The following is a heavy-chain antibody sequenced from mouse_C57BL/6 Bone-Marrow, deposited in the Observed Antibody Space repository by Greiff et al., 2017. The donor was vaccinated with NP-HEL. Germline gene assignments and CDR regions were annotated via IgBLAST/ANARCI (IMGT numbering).Heavy chain of an antibody. V-gene: IGHV1-85*01. CDR3: AQARAWFAY. CDR1: GYTFTSYD. Sequence: VQLRQSGPELVKPGASVKLSCKASGYTFTSYDINWVKQRPGQGLEWIGWIYPRVGSTKYNEKFKGKATLTVDTSSSTAYMELHSLTSEDSAVYFCAQARAWFAYWGQGTLVTVSA. D-gene: IGHD3-2*02. CDR2: IYPRVGST. J-gene: IGHJ3*01.